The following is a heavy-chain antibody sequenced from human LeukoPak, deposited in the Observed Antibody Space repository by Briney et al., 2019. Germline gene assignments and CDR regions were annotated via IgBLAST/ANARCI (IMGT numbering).Heavy chain of an antibody. J-gene: IGHJ4*02. CDR3: ARLPTGSPLHY. CDR1: GLTFSSYW. CDR2: ISSDGSST. D-gene: IGHD1-14*01. V-gene: IGHV3-74*01. Sequence: PGGSLRLSCAASGLTFSSYWMHWVRQAPGKGLVWVSSISSDGSSTRYADSVKGRFTISRDNAKDTLYLQMNSLRAEDTAVYYCARLPTGSPLHYWGQRTLVTVSS.